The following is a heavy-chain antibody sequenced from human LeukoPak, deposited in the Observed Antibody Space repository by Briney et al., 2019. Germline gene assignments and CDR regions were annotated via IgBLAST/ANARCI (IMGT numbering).Heavy chain of an antibody. CDR2: IKPNSGVT. CDR3: ARENRLERRSDY. D-gene: IGHD1-1*01. J-gene: IGHJ4*02. CDR1: GYTFTGYY. Sequence: ASVKVSCKASGYTFTGYYMHWVRQAPGQGLEWMGWIKPNSGVTNYAQKFQGGITMTRDTSISKAYRELSRLRSEDTAVYYCARENRLERRSDYWGQGTLVTVSS. V-gene: IGHV1-2*02.